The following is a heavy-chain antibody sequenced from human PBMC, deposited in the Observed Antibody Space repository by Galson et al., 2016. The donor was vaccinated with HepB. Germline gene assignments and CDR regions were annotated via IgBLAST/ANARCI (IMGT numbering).Heavy chain of an antibody. CDR2: IWHDGSNK. Sequence: SLRLSCAASGFSFNSYGMHWVRQTPDKGLEWVAFIWHDGSNKYYADSVKGRFTISRDNSKNTLYLQMNSLRAEDTAVYRCAKDPRSGWYKYYHGMDVWGQGTTVTVSS. CDR1: GFSFNSYG. D-gene: IGHD6-19*01. V-gene: IGHV3-33*06. CDR3: AKDPRSGWYKYYHGMDV. J-gene: IGHJ6*02.